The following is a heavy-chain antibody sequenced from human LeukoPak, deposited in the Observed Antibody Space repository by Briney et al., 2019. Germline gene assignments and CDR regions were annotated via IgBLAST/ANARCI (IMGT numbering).Heavy chain of an antibody. CDR2: MYYSGST. CDR3: ARTLHPPNLNWYFDY. J-gene: IGHJ4*02. CDR1: GFTFSSYA. D-gene: IGHD1-1*01. V-gene: IGHV4-59*12. Sequence: GSPRLSCAASGFTFSSYAMSWVRQPPGKGLEWIGYMYYSGSTNYNPSLKSRVIISVDTPKNQFSLKLSSVTAADTAIYYCARTLHPPNLNWYFDYWGQGILVTVSS.